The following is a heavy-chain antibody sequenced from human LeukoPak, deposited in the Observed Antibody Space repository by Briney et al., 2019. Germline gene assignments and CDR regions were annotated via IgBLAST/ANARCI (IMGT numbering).Heavy chain of an antibody. CDR2: IYYSGSS. Sequence: PSETLSLTCTVSRGSLRSSSYYWGCLRQPPGERREWIGNIYYSGSSYHNPPLKSRLTMSVDTSKNQFSLKLSSVTAADTAVYYCAGRSSSGWDYWGQGTLVTVSS. CDR1: RGSLRSSSYY. D-gene: IGHD6-19*01. CDR3: AGRSSSGWDY. V-gene: IGHV4-39*01. J-gene: IGHJ4*02.